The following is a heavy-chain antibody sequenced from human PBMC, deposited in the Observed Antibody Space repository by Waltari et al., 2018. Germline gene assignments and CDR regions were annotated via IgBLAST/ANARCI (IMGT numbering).Heavy chain of an antibody. CDR3: ATYGDYVNY. J-gene: IGHJ4*02. CDR2: IYHSGST. D-gene: IGHD4-17*01. Sequence: QVQRQESGPGRVKPSGPPSLTCAVYGGATSSRHWRGWVRQPPGKGLEWIGEIYHSGSTNYNPSLKSRVTISVDKSKNQFSLKLSSVTAADTAVYYCATYGDYVNYWGQGTLVTVSS. V-gene: IGHV4-4*02. CDR1: GGATSSRHW.